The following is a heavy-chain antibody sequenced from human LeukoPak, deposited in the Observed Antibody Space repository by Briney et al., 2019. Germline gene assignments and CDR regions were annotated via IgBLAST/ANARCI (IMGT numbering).Heavy chain of an antibody. J-gene: IGHJ6*03. D-gene: IGHD2-2*01. CDR3: ARDVVVVPAAILDYYYYMDV. CDR2: INPNSGGT. Sequence: ASVKVSCKASGYTFTGYYMHWVRQAPGQGLEWMGWINPNSGGTNYAQKFQGRVTMTRDTSISTAHMELSRLRSDDTAVYYCARDVVVVPAAILDYYYYMDVWGKGTTVTVSS. V-gene: IGHV1-2*02. CDR1: GYTFTGYY.